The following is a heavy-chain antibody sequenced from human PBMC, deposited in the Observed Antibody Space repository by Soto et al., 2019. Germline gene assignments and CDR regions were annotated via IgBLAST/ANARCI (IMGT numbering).Heavy chain of an antibody. CDR2: IHYTGST. D-gene: IGHD3-9*01. V-gene: IGHV4-59*03. CDR1: SGSISSYY. CDR3: AAGDYFTGFSYKAIKWFDP. Sequence: SETLSLTCAVSSGSISSYYWSWIRQPPGKGLEWIGYIHYTGSTNSNPSLKSRVTISIEPSRNQFSLRLRSVTAADTAVYYCAAGDYFTGFSYKAIKWFDPWGQGTLVTV. J-gene: IGHJ5*02.